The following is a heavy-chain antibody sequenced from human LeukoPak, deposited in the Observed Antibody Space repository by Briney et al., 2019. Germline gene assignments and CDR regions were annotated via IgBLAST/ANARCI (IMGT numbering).Heavy chain of an antibody. CDR1: GYSFTNYW. J-gene: IGHJ4*02. D-gene: IGHD3-22*01. Sequence: THGESLKISCKGSGYSFTNYWIGWVRQMPGKGLEWMGIIYPGDSDTRYSPSFQGHVTISADKSISTAYLQWSSLKASDTAMYYRARTYYYDSSAYYPQFDYWGPGTLVTVSS. CDR3: ARTYYYDSSAYYPQFDY. V-gene: IGHV5-51*01. CDR2: IYPGDSDT.